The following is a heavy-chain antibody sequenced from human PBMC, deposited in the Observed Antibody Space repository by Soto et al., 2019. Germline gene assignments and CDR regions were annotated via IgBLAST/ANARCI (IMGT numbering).Heavy chain of an antibody. Sequence: QVQLVQSGAEVKKPGSSVKVSCKASGGTFSSYAISWVRQAPGQGLEWMGGIIPIFGTANYAQKFQGRVTITADESTRTAYMELSRLISEDTAVYYCARDRSASLGIYGGNSGYYFDYWGQGTLVTVSS. J-gene: IGHJ4*02. CDR1: GGTFSSYA. CDR2: IIPIFGTA. CDR3: ARDRSASLGIYGGNSGYYFDY. V-gene: IGHV1-69*01. D-gene: IGHD4-17*01.